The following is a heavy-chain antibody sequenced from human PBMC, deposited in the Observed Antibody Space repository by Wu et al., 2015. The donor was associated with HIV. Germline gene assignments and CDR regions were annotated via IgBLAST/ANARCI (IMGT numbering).Heavy chain of an antibody. CDR3: ARNVEN. Sequence: QAQLVQSGAEVKKPGASVKISCKASGYTFTRYYVHWVRQAPGQGLEWMGIINPSAGSTYYTQKFQGRVTMTRDTSINTAYMELTRLKSDDTAVYYCARNVENWGQGTLVTVSS. CDR2: INPSAGST. V-gene: IGHV1-46*01. CDR1: GYTFTRYY. D-gene: IGHD1-1*01. J-gene: IGHJ4*02.